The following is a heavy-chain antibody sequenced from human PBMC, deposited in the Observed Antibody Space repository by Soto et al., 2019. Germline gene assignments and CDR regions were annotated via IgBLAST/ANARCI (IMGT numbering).Heavy chain of an antibody. J-gene: IGHJ4*02. CDR2: IGSSSVTI. CDR3: AKDFQSTASDY. CDR1: GFTLSNYV. V-gene: IGHV3-48*01. Sequence: PGGSLRLSCAASGFTLSNYVMNWVRQAPGKGLEWISCIGSSSVTIFHADSVKGRFTISRDSAKNSLYLQMNSLRAEDTAVYYCAKDFQSTASDYWGQGTLVTVSS.